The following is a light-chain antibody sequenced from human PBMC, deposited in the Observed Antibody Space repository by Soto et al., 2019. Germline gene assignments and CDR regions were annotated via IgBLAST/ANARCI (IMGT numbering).Light chain of an antibody. CDR2: DAA. CDR1: HRASSY. Sequence: LRHSPDTLSMPPGERATLSCSASHRASSYLAWYQQKPGEAHRLLLFDAANGATGILARFSGSGSATDFTLTISSRVHAEVAVDYCRQRSNWRSITFGQGTRVEIK. CDR3: RQRSNWRSIT. J-gene: IGKJ5*01. V-gene: IGKV3-11*01.